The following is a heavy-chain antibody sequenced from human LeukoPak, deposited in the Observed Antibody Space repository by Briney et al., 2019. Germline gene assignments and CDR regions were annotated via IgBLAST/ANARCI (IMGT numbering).Heavy chain of an antibody. Sequence: PGGSLRLSCAASGFTFSSYGMHWVRQAPGKGLEWVAFIRYDGSNKYYADSVKGRFTISRDNSKNTLYLQMNSLRAEDTAVYYCAKDKLEYCSSTSCSGLRFDPWGQGTLVTVSS. CDR1: GFTFSSYG. CDR2: IRYDGSNK. D-gene: IGHD2-2*01. CDR3: AKDKLEYCSSTSCSGLRFDP. V-gene: IGHV3-30*02. J-gene: IGHJ5*02.